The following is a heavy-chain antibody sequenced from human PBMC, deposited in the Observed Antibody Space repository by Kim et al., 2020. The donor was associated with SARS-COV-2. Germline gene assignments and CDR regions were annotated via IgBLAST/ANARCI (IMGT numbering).Heavy chain of an antibody. Sequence: NGRFTISRENSKNTLYLQMNSLRAEDTAVYYCARESSSSSSDSTKYYFDYWGQGTLVTVSS. J-gene: IGHJ4*02. D-gene: IGHD6-6*01. CDR3: ARESSSSSSDSTKYYFDY. V-gene: IGHV3-30*01.